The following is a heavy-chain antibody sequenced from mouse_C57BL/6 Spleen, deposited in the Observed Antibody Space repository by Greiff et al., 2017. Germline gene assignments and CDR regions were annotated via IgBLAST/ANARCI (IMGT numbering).Heavy chain of an antibody. V-gene: IGHV1-18*01. J-gene: IGHJ4*01. Sequence: VQLQQSGPELVKPGASVKIPCKASGYTFTDYNMDWVKQSHGKSLEWIGDINPNNGGTIYNQKFKGKATLTVDKSSSTAYMELRSLTSEDTAVYYCARLITTVVADAMDYWGQGTSVTVSS. CDR2: INPNNGGT. CDR3: ARLITTVVADAMDY. CDR1: GYTFTDYN. D-gene: IGHD1-1*01.